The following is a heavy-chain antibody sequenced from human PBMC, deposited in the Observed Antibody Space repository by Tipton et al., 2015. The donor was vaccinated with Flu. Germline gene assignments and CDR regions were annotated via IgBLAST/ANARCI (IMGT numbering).Heavy chain of an antibody. CDR2: IYHSGST. V-gene: IGHV4-38-2*01. CDR1: GYSISSGYY. CDR3: ARARPFVTMVRGVIIKGYGMDV. Sequence: TLSLTCAVSGYSISSGYYWGWIRQPPGKGLEWIGSIYHSGSTYYNPSLKSRVTISVDTSKNQFSLKLSSVTAADTAVYYCARARPFVTMVRGVIIKGYGMDVWGQGTTVTVSS. D-gene: IGHD3-10*01. J-gene: IGHJ6*02.